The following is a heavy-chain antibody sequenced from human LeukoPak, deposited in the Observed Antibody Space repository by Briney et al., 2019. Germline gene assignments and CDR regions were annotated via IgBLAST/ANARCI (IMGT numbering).Heavy chain of an antibody. Sequence: SETLSLTCTVTGGSITNYYWSWIRQSPGKGLEWIGNIYSSGNTNYNPSLKSRVTMSVDTSKNHFSLKLISVTAPDTAVYYCARHLLVPPPFDPWRQGTLVTVSS. CDR3: ARHLLVPPPFDP. V-gene: IGHV4-4*09. CDR2: IYSSGNT. D-gene: IGHD2-2*01. CDR1: GGSITNYY. J-gene: IGHJ5*02.